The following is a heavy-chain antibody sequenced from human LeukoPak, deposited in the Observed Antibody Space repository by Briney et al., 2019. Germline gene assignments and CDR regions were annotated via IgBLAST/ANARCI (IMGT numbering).Heavy chain of an antibody. CDR3: AQLQWLEFFQH. Sequence: GGSLRLSCAASGFTFSSYAMSWVRQAPGKGLEWVSAISGSGGSTYYADSVKGRFTISRDNSKNTLYLQMNSLRAEDTAVYYCAQLQWLEFFQHWGQGTLVTVSS. CDR2: ISGSGGST. J-gene: IGHJ1*01. CDR1: GFTFSSYA. V-gene: IGHV3-23*01. D-gene: IGHD6-19*01.